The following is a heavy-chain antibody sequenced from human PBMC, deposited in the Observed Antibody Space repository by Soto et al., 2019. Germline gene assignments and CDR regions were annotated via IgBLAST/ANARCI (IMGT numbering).Heavy chain of an antibody. V-gene: IGHV3-33*01. CDR2: IWYDGSNK. J-gene: IGHJ4*02. CDR1: GFTFSSYG. CDR3: ARDPGGYFDY. Sequence: QVQLVESGGGVVQPGRSLRLSCAASGFTFSSYGMHWVRQAPGKGLECVAVIWYDGSNKYYADSVKGRFTISRDNSKNTLYLQMNSLRAEDTAVYYCARDPGGYFDYWGQGTLVTVSS. D-gene: IGHD3-10*01.